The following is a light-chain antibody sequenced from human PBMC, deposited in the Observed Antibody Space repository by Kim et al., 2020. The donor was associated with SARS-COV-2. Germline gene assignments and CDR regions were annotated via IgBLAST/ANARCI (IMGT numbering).Light chain of an antibody. J-gene: IGKJ1*01. Sequence: DIQMTQSPSSVSAAVGDSVAITCRASGGVGTWIAWYQQKPGKAPKLLIYAASTLASGVPSRFSGSASGREFTLTINNLQLEDFATYSCHQGASFPWTFGQGTKVDIK. V-gene: IGKV1-12*01. CDR3: HQGASFPWT. CDR2: AAS. CDR1: GGVGTW.